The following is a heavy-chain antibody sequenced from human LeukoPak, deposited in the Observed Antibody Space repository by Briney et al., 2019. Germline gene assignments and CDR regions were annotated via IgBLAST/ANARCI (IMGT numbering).Heavy chain of an antibody. CDR2: INPSGGST. CDR1: GNTFTSYY. D-gene: IGHD6-13*01. J-gene: IGHJ1*01. CDR3: ARVITAAGNLVPFQH. Sequence: ASVKVSCKASGNTFTSYYLHWGRQAPGQGLEWMGIINPSGGSTNYAQKFQGRVTMTRDTSTSTVYMELSSLRSEDTAMYYCARVITAAGNLVPFQHWGQGTLVTVSS. V-gene: IGHV1-46*01.